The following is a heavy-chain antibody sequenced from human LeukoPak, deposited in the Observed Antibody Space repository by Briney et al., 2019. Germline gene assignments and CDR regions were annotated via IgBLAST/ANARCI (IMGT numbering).Heavy chain of an antibody. D-gene: IGHD4/OR15-4a*01. J-gene: IGHJ4*02. Sequence: PTGGSLRLSCAGSGFAFESFTMTWVRQAPGKGLEWVSLITGSGHSTYYTKSVKGRFTISRDNSKNTLYLQMNSLGVEDTALYFCAKGFACAENRCYGLDSWAQGILVIVSS. V-gene: IGHV3-23*01. CDR2: ITGSGHST. CDR3: AKGFACAENRCYGLDS. CDR1: GFAFESFT.